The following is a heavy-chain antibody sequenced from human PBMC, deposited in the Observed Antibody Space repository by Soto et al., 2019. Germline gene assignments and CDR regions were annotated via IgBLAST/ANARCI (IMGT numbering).Heavy chain of an antibody. CDR3: ASDPLHCNSVLCRMNGMHV. CDR1: GFTFTSSS. CDR2: VSIDGNTK. Sequence: ASGFTFTSSSMHWVRQAPGKGLEWVAYVSIDGNTKYYADSVKGRFTVSRDNSKNTVFLQTNSLRPEDTALYYCASDPLHCNSVLCRMNGMHVWGQGTTVTVSS. V-gene: IGHV3-30*01. D-gene: IGHD2-2*01. J-gene: IGHJ6*02.